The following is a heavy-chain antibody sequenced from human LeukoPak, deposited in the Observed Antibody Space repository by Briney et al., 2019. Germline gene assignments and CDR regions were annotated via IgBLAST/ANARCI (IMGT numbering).Heavy chain of an antibody. CDR3: ARLRNIVVVPAAINTPNWLDP. Sequence: SVKVSCKASGGTFSSYAISWVRQAPGQGLEWMGGIIPIFGTANYAQKFQGRVTITADESTSTAYMELSSLRSEDTAVYYCARLRNIVVVPAAINTPNWLDPWGQGTLVTVSS. D-gene: IGHD2-2*01. CDR2: IIPIFGTA. J-gene: IGHJ5*02. V-gene: IGHV1-69*13. CDR1: GGTFSSYA.